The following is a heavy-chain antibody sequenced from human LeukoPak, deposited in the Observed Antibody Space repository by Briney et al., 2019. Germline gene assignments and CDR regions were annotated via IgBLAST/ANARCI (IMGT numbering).Heavy chain of an antibody. CDR2: IYYSGST. CDR1: GGSISSSSYY. Sequence: SETLSLTCTVSGGSISSSSYYWGWIRQPPGKGLEWIGSIYYSGSTYYNPSLKSRVTISVDTSKNQFSLKLSSVTAADTAVYYCARVNIAVPVYWGQGTLVTVSS. D-gene: IGHD6-19*01. V-gene: IGHV4-39*07. J-gene: IGHJ4*02. CDR3: ARVNIAVPVY.